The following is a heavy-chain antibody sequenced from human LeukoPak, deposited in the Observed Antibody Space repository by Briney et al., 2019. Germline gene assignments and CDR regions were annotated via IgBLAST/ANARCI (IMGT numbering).Heavy chain of an antibody. D-gene: IGHD6-19*01. CDR3: ANDPSPIAVAGNDAFDI. CDR2: ISSSSSYI. Sequence: PGGSLRLSCAASGFTFSSYSMNWVRQAPGKGLEWVSSISSSSSYIYYADSVKGRFTISRDNAKNSLYLQMNSLRAEDTAVYYCANDPSPIAVAGNDAFDIWGQGIMVTVSS. CDR1: GFTFSSYS. V-gene: IGHV3-21*04. J-gene: IGHJ3*02.